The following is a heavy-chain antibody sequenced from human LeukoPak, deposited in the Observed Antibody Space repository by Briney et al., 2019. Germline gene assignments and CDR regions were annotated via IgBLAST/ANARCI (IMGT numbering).Heavy chain of an antibody. D-gene: IGHD3-22*01. V-gene: IGHV4-59*01. CDR1: GDSISSYY. J-gene: IGHJ4*02. CDR2: IYYSGST. Sequence: SETLSLTCTVSGDSISSYYWTWLRQPPGKGLEWIGYIYYSGSTNYNPSLKSRVTISVDTSKNQFSLWLSSVTAAGTAVYYCARGDSSGYQVFDYWGQGTLVTVSS. CDR3: ARGDSSGYQVFDY.